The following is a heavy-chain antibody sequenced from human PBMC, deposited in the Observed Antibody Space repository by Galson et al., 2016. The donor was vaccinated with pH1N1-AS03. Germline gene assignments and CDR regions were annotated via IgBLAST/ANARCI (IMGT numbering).Heavy chain of an antibody. J-gene: IGHJ3*02. CDR3: ARARTSPGSLAGVGFDI. CDR2: IRSKTYGGTT. CDR1: GFTFGDYP. Sequence: SLRLSCAASGFTFGDYPLTWFRQAPGKGLEWVGFIRSKTYGGTTEYAASVKGRFTISRDDSKSIAYLQMNSLKTEDPAVYSCARARTSPGSLAGVGFDIWGQGTMVTVSS. V-gene: IGHV3-49*03.